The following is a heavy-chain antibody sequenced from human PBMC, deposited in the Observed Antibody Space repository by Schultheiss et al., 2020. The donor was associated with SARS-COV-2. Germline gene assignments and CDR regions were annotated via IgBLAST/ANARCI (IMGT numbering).Heavy chain of an antibody. CDR3: VRLPRSGRPGYHYYGMDV. J-gene: IGHJ6*02. V-gene: IGHV4-61*01. CDR1: GGSVSSGNYY. D-gene: IGHD6-6*01. Sequence: SETLSLTCTVSGGSVSSGNYYWSWIRQPPGKGLEWIGYIYYSGSTNYNPSLKSRVTISVDTSENKFSLKVSSVTAADTAVYYCVRLPRSGRPGYHYYGMDVWGQGSTVTVAS. CDR2: IYYSGST.